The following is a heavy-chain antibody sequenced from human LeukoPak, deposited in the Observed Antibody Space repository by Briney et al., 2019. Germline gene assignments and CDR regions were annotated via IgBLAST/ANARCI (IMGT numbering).Heavy chain of an antibody. CDR2: ISSSSSTI. CDR3: ASTDYIAVAGTGAY. CDR1: GFTFSSYS. Sequence: GGSLRLSCAASGFTFSSYSMNWVRQAPGKGLGWVSYISSSSSTIYYADSVKGRFTISRDNAKNSLYLQMNSLRAEDTAVYYCASTDYIAVAGTGAYWGQGTLVTVSS. V-gene: IGHV3-48*01. D-gene: IGHD6-19*01. J-gene: IGHJ4*02.